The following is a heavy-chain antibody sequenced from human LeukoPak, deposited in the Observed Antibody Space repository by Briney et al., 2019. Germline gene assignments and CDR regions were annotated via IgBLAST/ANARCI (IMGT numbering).Heavy chain of an antibody. CDR1: GFTFSSYS. CDR2: ISSSSSYI. J-gene: IGHJ4*02. CDR3: ARDQSLDYGGNFDH. D-gene: IGHD4-23*01. Sequence: PGGSLRLSCAASGFTFSSYSMSWVRQAPGKGLEWVSSISSSSSYIYYADSVKGRFTISRDNAKNSLYLQMNSLRAEDTAVYYYARDQSLDYGGNFDHWGQGTLVTVSS. V-gene: IGHV3-21*01.